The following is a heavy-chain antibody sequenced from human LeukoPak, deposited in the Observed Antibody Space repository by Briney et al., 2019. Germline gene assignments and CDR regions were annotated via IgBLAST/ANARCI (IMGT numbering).Heavy chain of an antibody. D-gene: IGHD5-18*01. CDR2: INPNSGGT. Sequence: ASVKVSCKASGYTFTGYYMHWVRQAPGQGLEWMGWINPNSGGTNYAQKFQGWVTMTRDTSISTAYMELSRLRSDDTAVYYCARALSGYSYGSFDYWGQGTLVTVSS. CDR1: GYTFTGYY. J-gene: IGHJ4*02. CDR3: ARALSGYSYGSFDY. V-gene: IGHV1-2*04.